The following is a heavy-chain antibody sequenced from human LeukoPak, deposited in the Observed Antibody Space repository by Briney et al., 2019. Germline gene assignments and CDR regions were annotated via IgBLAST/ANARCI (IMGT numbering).Heavy chain of an antibody. V-gene: IGHV4-61*02. CDR2: IYTSGST. J-gene: IGHJ4*02. CDR3: ARDRIAIFGVVTHGYFDY. Sequence: TSETLSLTCTVSGGSISGGDYYWSWIRQPAGKGLEWIGRIYTSGSTVYSPSLKSRVTISVDTSKNQFSLKLNSVTAADTAVYYCARDRIAIFGVVTHGYFDYWGQGTLVTVSS. D-gene: IGHD3-3*01. CDR1: GGSISGGDYY.